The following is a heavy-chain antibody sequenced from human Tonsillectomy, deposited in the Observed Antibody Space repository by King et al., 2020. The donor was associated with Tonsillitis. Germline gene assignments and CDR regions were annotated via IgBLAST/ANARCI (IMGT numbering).Heavy chain of an antibody. Sequence: TLKESGPALVKPTQTLTLTCSFSGFSLNTSGVGVAWIRQSPGKALEWLALIYWDDDKRYSPSLKSRLTITTDTSKNQVVLTMTNMDPVDTATYYCAHRRFEAHYYDNNNLAAFDIWGQGRMVTVSS. V-gene: IGHV2-5*02. CDR2: IYWDDDK. J-gene: IGHJ3*02. CDR3: AHRRFEAHYYDNNNLAAFDI. CDR1: GFSLNTSGVG. D-gene: IGHD3-22*01.